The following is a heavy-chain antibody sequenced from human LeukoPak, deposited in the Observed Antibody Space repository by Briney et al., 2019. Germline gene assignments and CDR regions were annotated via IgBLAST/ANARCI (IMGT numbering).Heavy chain of an antibody. J-gene: IGHJ4*02. CDR3: AKYINVPGTQLLGDY. CDR2: ICASGRCT. V-gene: IGHV3-23*01. D-gene: IGHD1-1*01. CDR1: GFSFITKA. Sequence: GCSLRLSCAASGFSFITKAMGWVPQAPGKGLDCVSVICASGRCTFYAAPVRGRFTVSRDNSNNSLYLQMNSLSAEDTAVYYCAKYINVPGTQLLGDYWGQGALFTVSS.